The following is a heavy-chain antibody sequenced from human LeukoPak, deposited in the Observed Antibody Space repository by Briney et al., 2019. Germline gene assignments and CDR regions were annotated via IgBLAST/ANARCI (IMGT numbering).Heavy chain of an antibody. CDR2: ISSSSSTI. D-gene: IGHD3-16*01. CDR3: ARSIAATEGDFQH. J-gene: IGHJ1*01. CDR1: GFTFSSYA. Sequence: GGSLRLSCAASGFTFSSYAMNWVRQAPGKGLEWVSYISSSSSTIYYADSVKGRFTISRDNAKNSLYLQVNSLRAEDTAVYYCARSIAATEGDFQHWGQGTLVTVSS. V-gene: IGHV3-48*04.